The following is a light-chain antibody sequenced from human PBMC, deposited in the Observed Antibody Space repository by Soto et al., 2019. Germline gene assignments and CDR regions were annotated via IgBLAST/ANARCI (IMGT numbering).Light chain of an antibody. CDR1: QSISSY. V-gene: IGKV1-39*01. J-gene: IGKJ1*01. CDR3: QQGYSISWT. CDR2: AAS. Sequence: IQMTQSPSSLSASVGDRVTITCRASQSISSYLNWYQQKPGKAPKLLIYAASSLQSGVPSRFSGSGSGTEFTLTISSLQPEDFATYYCQQGYSISWTFGQGTKVDIK.